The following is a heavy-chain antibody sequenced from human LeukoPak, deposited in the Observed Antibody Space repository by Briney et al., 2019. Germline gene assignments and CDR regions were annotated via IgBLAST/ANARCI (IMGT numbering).Heavy chain of an antibody. V-gene: IGHV3-48*02. CDR3: ARGGVYSSGSYYLYYFDY. J-gene: IGHJ4*02. D-gene: IGHD6-19*01. CDR1: GFTFSSYS. CDR2: ISSSSSTI. Sequence: PGGSLRLSCAASGFTFSSYSMNWVRQAPGKGLEWVSYISSSSSTIYYADSVKGRFTISRDNAKNSLYLQMNSLRDEDTAVYYCARGGVYSSGSYYLYYFDYWGQGTLVTVSS.